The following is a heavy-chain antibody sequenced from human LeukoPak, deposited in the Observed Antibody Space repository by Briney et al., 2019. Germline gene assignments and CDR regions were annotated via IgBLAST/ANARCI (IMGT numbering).Heavy chain of an antibody. CDR3: ARDSASYYGGFFGY. D-gene: IGHD1-26*01. V-gene: IGHV3-23*01. J-gene: IGHJ4*02. CDR2: TSGTGGRT. Sequence: GGSLRLSCAASGFTFSGYAMTWVRQAPGKGLEWVSATSGTGGRTYYADSVKGRFTISRDNSKNTLYLQMNSLRADDTAVYYCARDSASYYGGFFGYWGQGTLVTVSS. CDR1: GFTFSGYA.